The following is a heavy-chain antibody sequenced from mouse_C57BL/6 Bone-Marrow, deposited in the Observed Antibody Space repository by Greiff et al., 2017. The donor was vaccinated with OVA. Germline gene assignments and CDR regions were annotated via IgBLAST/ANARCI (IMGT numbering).Heavy chain of an antibody. CDR2: INPNNGGT. CDR1: GYTFTDYN. CDR3: AREGWFYFDY. V-gene: IGHV1-22*01. J-gene: IGHJ2*01. Sequence: EVKLQESGPELVKPGASVKMSCKASGYTFTDYNMHWVKQSHGKSLEWIGYINPNNGGTSYNQKFKGKATLTVYKSTSTAYMELRSLTSEDSAVYYCAREGWFYFDYWGQGTTLTVSS. D-gene: IGHD2-3*01.